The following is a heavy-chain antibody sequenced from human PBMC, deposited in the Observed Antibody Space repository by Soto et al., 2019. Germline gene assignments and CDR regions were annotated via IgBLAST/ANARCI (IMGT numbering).Heavy chain of an antibody. CDR2: IYYSGST. J-gene: IGHJ5*02. CDR1: GGSISSGGYY. CDR3: ASLNGSGSYSNWFDP. V-gene: IGHV4-31*03. D-gene: IGHD3-10*01. Sequence: SETLSLTCTVSGGSISSGGYYWSWIRQHPGKGLEWIGYIYYSGSTYYNPSLKSRVTISVDTSKNQFSLKLSSVTAADTAVYYCASLNGSGSYSNWFDPWGQGTLVTVSS.